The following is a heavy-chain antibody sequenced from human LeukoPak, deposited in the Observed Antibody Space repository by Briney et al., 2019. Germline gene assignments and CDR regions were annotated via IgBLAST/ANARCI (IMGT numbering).Heavy chain of an antibody. CDR3: ARGADYDSSGYYFDY. CDR2: IYYSGST. V-gene: IGHV4-59*01. D-gene: IGHD3-22*01. Sequence: PSETLSLTCTVSGGSISSYYWSWIRQPPGKGLEWIGYIYYSGSTNYNPSLKSRVTISVDTSKNQFSLKLSSVTAADTAVYYCARGADYDSSGYYFDYWGQGTLVTVSS. CDR1: GGSISSYY. J-gene: IGHJ4*02.